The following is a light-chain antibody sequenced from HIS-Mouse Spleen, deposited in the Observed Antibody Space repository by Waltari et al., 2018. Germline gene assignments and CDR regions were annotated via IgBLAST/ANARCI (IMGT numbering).Light chain of an antibody. CDR3: MIWHSSAWV. CDR1: IGINVGTYR. CDR2: YKSDSDK. V-gene: IGLV5-45*03. Sequence: QAVLTQPSSLSASPGASASLTFTLRIGINVGTYRIYWYQQKPGSPPQYLLRYKSDSDKQQGSGVPSRFSGSKDASANAGILLISGLQSEDEADYYCMIWHSSAWVFGGGTKLTVL. J-gene: IGLJ3*02.